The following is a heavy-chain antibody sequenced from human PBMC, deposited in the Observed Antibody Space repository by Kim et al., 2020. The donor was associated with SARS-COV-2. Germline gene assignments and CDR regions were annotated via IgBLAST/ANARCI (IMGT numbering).Heavy chain of an antibody. CDR3: ARGAGTTFLYYFDY. D-gene: IGHD1-7*01. V-gene: IGHV3-30*01. J-gene: IGHJ4*02. Sequence: DSVKGQFTISRDNSKNTLNLQLNSLRTEDTAVYYCARGAGTTFLYYFDYWGQGTLVSVSA.